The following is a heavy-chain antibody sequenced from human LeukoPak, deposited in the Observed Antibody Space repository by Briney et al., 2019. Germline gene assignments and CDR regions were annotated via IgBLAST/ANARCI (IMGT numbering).Heavy chain of an antibody. J-gene: IGHJ4*02. CDR3: ARHGSIATGAFTY. Sequence: SETLSLTCSVSGGSIGRSSYYWGWTRQPPGKGLEWIGSIYYSGGTYYHPSLKSRVTISVDTSGNQFSLKLGSVTAADTAVYYCARHGSIATGAFTYWGQGTLVTVSS. V-gene: IGHV4-39*01. CDR2: IYYSGGT. CDR1: GGSIGRSSYY. D-gene: IGHD6-13*01.